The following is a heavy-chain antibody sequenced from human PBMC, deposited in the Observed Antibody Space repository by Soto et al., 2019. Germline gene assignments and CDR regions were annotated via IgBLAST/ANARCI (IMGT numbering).Heavy chain of an antibody. D-gene: IGHD3-10*01. CDR1: GFTFSSYS. V-gene: IGHV3-21*01. CDR2: ISSSSSYI. Sequence: GGSLGLSCAASGFTFSSYSMNWVRQAPGKGLEWVSSISSSSSYIYYADSVKGRFTISRDNAKNSLYLQMNSLRAEDTAVYYCARDRRCYGSGSYHYYYYYGMDVWGQGTTVTVSS. J-gene: IGHJ6*02. CDR3: ARDRRCYGSGSYHYYYYYGMDV.